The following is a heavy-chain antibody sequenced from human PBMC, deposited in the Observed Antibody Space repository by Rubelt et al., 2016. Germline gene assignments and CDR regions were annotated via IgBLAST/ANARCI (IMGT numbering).Heavy chain of an antibody. CDR3: AWEEFDSSDY. J-gene: IGHJ4*02. CDR1: GGSFSGYY. D-gene: IGHD1-26*01. Sequence: KPSETLSLTCAVYGGSFSGYYWSWIRQPPGKGLEWIGEINHSGSTNYNPSLKSRVTISVDTSKNQFSLKLSSVTAAATAVYYCAWEEFDSSDYWGQETLVTVSS. V-gene: IGHV4-34*01. CDR2: INHSGST.